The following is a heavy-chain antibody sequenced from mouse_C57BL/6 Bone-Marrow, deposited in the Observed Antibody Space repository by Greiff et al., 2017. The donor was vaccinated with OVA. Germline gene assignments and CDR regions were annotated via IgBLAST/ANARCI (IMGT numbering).Heavy chain of an antibody. Sequence: EVKLQESGPGLVKPSQSLSLTCSVTGYSITSGYYWNWIRQFPGNKLEWMGYISYDGSNNYNPSLKNRISITRDTSKNQFFLKLNSVTTEDTATYYCASSYGSSYGYFDYWGQGTTLTVSS. CDR1: GYSITSGYY. D-gene: IGHD1-1*01. V-gene: IGHV3-6*01. CDR3: ASSYGSSYGYFDY. J-gene: IGHJ2*01. CDR2: ISYDGSN.